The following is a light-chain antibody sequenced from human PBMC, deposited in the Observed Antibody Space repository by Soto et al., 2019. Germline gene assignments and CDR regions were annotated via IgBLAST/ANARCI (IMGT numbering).Light chain of an antibody. Sequence: QSALTQPASMSGSPGQSITISCTGTSSDVGGYNYVSWYQQHPGKAPKLIMFDVSNRPSGVSNRFSGSKSGNTASLTISGLQAEDEADYYCSSYTSSSTRVFGTGTKLTVL. CDR1: SSDVGGYNY. J-gene: IGLJ1*01. V-gene: IGLV2-14*01. CDR2: DVS. CDR3: SSYTSSSTRV.